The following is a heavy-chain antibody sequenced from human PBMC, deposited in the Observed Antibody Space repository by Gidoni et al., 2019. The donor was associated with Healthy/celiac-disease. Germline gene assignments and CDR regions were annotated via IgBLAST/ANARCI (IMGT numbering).Heavy chain of an antibody. D-gene: IGHD3-22*01. Sequence: EVQLLESGGGLVQPGGSLRLSCAASGFTFSSYAMSWVRQAPGKGLEWVSAISGSGGSTYYADSVKGRFTISRDNSKNTLYLQMNSLRAEDTAVYYCAKVCLSMIVVVSPFDYWGQGTLVTVSS. CDR1: GFTFSSYA. CDR3: AKVCLSMIVVVSPFDY. CDR2: ISGSGGST. J-gene: IGHJ4*02. V-gene: IGHV3-23*01.